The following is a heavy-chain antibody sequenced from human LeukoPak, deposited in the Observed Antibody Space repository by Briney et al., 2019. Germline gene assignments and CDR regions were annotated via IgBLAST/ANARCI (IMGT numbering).Heavy chain of an antibody. D-gene: IGHD5-24*01. J-gene: IGHJ4*02. CDR3: TRVGYIDEGIDY. V-gene: IGHV3-74*01. Sequence: PGGSLRLSCAASGFTFSSYWMHWVRQAPGKGLVWVSRINSDGSSTSYVDSVKGRFTISRDNAKNSLYLQMNSLRAEDTAIYYCTRVGYIDEGIDYWGQGTLVTVFS. CDR2: INSDGSST. CDR1: GFTFSSYW.